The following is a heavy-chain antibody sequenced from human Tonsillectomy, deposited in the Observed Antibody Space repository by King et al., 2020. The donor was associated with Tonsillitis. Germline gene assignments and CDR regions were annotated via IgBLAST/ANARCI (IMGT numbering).Heavy chain of an antibody. J-gene: IGHJ4*02. D-gene: IGHD4-17*01. CDR1: GFTFSGSA. Sequence: VQLVESGGGLVQPGGSLKLSCAASGFTFSGSAMHWVRQASGKGLEWVGRIRSKANSYATTYAASLKGRFTISRDDSKNTAYLQMNSLKTEDTAVYYCTRHVVAHRDTVNDYGASGTFDYWGQGTLVTVSS. CDR3: TRHVVAHRDTVNDYGASGTFDY. CDR2: IRSKANSYAT. V-gene: IGHV3-73*02.